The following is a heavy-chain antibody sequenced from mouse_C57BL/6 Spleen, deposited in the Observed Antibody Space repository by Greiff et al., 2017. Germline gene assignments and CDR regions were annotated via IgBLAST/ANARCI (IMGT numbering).Heavy chain of an antibody. CDR1: GFTFSSYA. V-gene: IGHV5-4*01. CDR3: ARDNYGYDAWFAY. CDR2: ISDGGSYT. Sequence: EVQRVESGGGLVKPGGSLKLSCAASGFTFSSYAMSWVRQTPEKRLEWVATISDGGSYTYYPENVKGRFTISRDNAKNNLYLQMSHLKSEDTAMYYCARDNYGYDAWFAYWGQGTLVTVSA. J-gene: IGHJ3*01. D-gene: IGHD2-2*01.